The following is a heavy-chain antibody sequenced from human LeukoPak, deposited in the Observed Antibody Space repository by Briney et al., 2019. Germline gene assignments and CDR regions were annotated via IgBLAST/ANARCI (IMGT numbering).Heavy chain of an antibody. J-gene: IGHJ3*02. CDR1: GYSISSGYY. CDR3: ASPSTIGYSSAWYVLADAFDI. D-gene: IGHD6-19*01. Sequence: PSETLSLTCTVSGYSISSGYYWGWIRQPPGKGLEWIGSIYRSGSTYYNPSLKSRVTISVDTSKNQFSLKLSSVTAADTAVYYCASPSTIGYSSAWYVLADAFDIWGQGTMVTVSS. CDR2: IYRSGST. V-gene: IGHV4-38-2*02.